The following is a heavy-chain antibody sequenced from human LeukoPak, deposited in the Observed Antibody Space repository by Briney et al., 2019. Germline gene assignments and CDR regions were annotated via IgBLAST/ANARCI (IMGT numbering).Heavy chain of an antibody. CDR3: ARDLLNDEGSSYFFDQ. CDR2: ISKSSDRI. D-gene: IGHD2-15*01. Sequence: GGSLRLSCAASGFTFRDYYMSWVRQAPGKGLEWVSYISKSSDRIYHADSVKGRFTISRDNAKNSLYLQMDSLRAEDTAVYYCARDLLNDEGSSYFFDQWGQGTLVTVSS. V-gene: IGHV3-11*04. CDR1: GFTFRDYY. J-gene: IGHJ4*02.